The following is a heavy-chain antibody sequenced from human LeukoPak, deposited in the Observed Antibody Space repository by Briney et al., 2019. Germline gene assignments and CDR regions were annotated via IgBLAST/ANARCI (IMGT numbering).Heavy chain of an antibody. CDR3: ARPRRAERDEDF. D-gene: IGHD1-1*01. V-gene: IGHV5-51*01. J-gene: IGHJ4*02. CDR2: INPGDTNI. Sequence: GESLNISCKASGYSFTNYWIGWVRQMPGKGLEWMAMINPGDTNIAYSPSFQGQVTISADRSINTAYLQWSSLKASDTAMHYCARPRRAERDEDFWGQGTLVTVSS. CDR1: GYSFTNYW.